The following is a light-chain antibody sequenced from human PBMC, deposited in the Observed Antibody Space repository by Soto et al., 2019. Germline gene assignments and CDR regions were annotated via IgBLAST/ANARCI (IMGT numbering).Light chain of an antibody. CDR2: GAS. Sequence: EIVMTQSPATLSVSPGERATLSCRASQSVSSNLAWYQQKPGQAPRLLIHGASTRATGIPARFSGSGSGTEFTLTISILQSEDFAVYYCQQYNNWPQTFGQGTKVEIK. CDR3: QQYNNWPQT. CDR1: QSVSSN. V-gene: IGKV3-15*01. J-gene: IGKJ1*01.